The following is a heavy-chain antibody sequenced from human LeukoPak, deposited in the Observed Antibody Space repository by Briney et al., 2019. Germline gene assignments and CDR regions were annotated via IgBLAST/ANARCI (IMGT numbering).Heavy chain of an antibody. J-gene: IGHJ6*03. D-gene: IGHD4-23*01. CDR3: ASSLRWRSGYYYMDV. CDR1: GYSFTSYW. V-gene: IGHV5-51*01. CDR2: IYPGDSDT. Sequence: KLGESLKISCKGSGYSFTSYWIGWVRQMPGKGLEWMGIIYPGDSDTRYSPSFQGQVTISADKSISTAYLQWSSLKASDTAMYYCASSLRWRSGYYYMDVWGKGTTVTVSS.